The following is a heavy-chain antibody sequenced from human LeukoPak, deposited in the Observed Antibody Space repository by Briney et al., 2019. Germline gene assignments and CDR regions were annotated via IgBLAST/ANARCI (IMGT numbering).Heavy chain of an antibody. V-gene: IGHV4-39*07. CDR1: GGSISSNNYY. CDR3: ARVALAIDY. J-gene: IGHJ4*02. CDR2: IYYSGST. D-gene: IGHD1-26*01. Sequence: PSETLSLTCTVSGGSISSNNYYWGWIRQPPGKGLEWIGSIYYSGSTYYNPSLKSRVTISVDTSKNQFSLKLSSVTAADTAVYYCARVALAIDYWGQGTLVTVSS.